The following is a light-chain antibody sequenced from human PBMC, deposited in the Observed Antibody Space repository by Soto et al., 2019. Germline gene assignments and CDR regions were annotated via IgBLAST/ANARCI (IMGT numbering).Light chain of an antibody. CDR1: SSNMRTNT. J-gene: IGLJ3*02. CDR2: SND. Sequence: QSVLTQPPSASGTPGQTVSISCSGTSSNMRTNTVNWYQHLPGTAPKLIIYSNDQRPSGVPDRFSASKSGTSASLAINGLQSPDEAVYYCAAWDDSLAWVFGGGTQLTVL. V-gene: IGLV1-44*01. CDR3: AAWDDSLAWV.